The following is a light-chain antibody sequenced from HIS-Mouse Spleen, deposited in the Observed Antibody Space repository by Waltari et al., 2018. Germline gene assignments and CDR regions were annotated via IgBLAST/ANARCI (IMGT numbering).Light chain of an antibody. Sequence: QSALTQPRSVSGSPGQSVTISCTGTSSDVGGYNYVPWYQQHPGKAPKLMIYDVSKRPSGVPDRFSGSKSGNTASLTISGLQAEDEADYYCCSYAGSSTPHVVFGGGTKLTVL. CDR3: CSYAGSSTPHVV. CDR1: SSDVGGYNY. V-gene: IGLV2-11*01. CDR2: DVS. J-gene: IGLJ2*01.